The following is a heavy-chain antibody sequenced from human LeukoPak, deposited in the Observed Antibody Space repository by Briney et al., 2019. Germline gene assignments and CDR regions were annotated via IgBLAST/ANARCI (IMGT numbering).Heavy chain of an antibody. CDR1: GDSISSGDYY. J-gene: IGHJ6*03. D-gene: IGHD6-13*01. V-gene: IGHV4-61*02. CDR2: ISSSGST. CDR3: ARDRTPRIAAAYMDV. Sequence: PSETLSLTCTVSGDSISSGDYYWSWIRQPAGKGLEWIGRISSSGSTNYNPSLKSRVTMSVDTSKNQFSLKLNSVTAADTAVYYCARDRTPRIAAAYMDVWGKGTTVTVSS.